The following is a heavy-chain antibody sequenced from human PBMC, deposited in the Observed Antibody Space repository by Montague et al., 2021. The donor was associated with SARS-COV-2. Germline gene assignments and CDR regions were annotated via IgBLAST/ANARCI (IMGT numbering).Heavy chain of an antibody. J-gene: IGHJ4*02. D-gene: IGHD3/OR15-3a*01. V-gene: IGHV4-31*03. Sequence: TLSLTCTVSGDSISSGGYYWSWIRQHPGKGLERIGYISYSGDTYYTPSLKSRITMSVDTSNNQFSLKLRSVTAADTAVYYCARDSSWTPFDFWGQGTLVTVSS. CDR1: GDSISSGGYY. CDR2: ISYSGDT. CDR3: ARDSSWTPFDF.